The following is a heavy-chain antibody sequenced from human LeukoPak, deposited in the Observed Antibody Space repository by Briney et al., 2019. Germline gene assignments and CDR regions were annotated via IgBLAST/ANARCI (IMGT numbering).Heavy chain of an antibody. CDR1: GGSISSGIYY. Sequence: SQTLSLTRTVSGGSISSGIYYWSWIRQPAGKGLEWIGRIYTSGSTNYNPSLKSRVTISVDTSKNQFSLKLSSVTAADTAVYYCASYSGSYLYYYYYMDVWGKGTTVTVSS. V-gene: IGHV4-61*02. J-gene: IGHJ6*03. CDR3: ASYSGSYLYYYYYMDV. D-gene: IGHD1-26*01. CDR2: IYTSGST.